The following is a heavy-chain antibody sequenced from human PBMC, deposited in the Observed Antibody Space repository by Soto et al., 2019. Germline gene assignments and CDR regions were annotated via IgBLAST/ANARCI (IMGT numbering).Heavy chain of an antibody. CDR1: GFTFSSYA. CDR2: ISGSGGST. CDR3: AKDRSIYSSSWPYFDY. V-gene: IGHV3-23*01. Sequence: GGSLRLSCAASGFTFSSYAMSWVRQAPGKGLEWVSAISGSGGSTYYADSVKGRFTISRDNSKNTLYLQMNSLRAEDTAVYYCAKDRSIYSSSWPYFDYWGQGTLVTVSS. D-gene: IGHD6-13*01. J-gene: IGHJ4*02.